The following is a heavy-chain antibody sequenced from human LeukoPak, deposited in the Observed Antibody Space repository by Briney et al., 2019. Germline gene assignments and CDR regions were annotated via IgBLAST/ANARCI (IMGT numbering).Heavy chain of an antibody. Sequence: GVSLRLSCAASGFTFSSYSMNWVRQAPGKGLEWVSYISSSSSTIYYADSVKGRFTISRDNAKNSLYLQMNSLRDEDTAVYYCARDPGYSSGWYEWFDPWGQGTLVTVSS. CDR2: ISSSSSTI. J-gene: IGHJ5*02. CDR1: GFTFSSYS. D-gene: IGHD6-19*01. V-gene: IGHV3-48*02. CDR3: ARDPGYSSGWYEWFDP.